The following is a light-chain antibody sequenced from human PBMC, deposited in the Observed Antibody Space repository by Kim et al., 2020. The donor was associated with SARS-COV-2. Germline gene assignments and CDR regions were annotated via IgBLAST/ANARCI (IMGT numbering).Light chain of an antibody. CDR3: QRYDTLSKT. CDR1: QSIATR. V-gene: IGKV1-5*03. CDR2: KAS. J-gene: IGKJ1*01. Sequence: ASVGTRVTLTCRASQSIATRLAWYQQKPGKVPQLLISKASRLESGVPSRFSGSGSGTEFTLTISSLQPDDFATYYCQRYDTLSKTFGQGTKVDIK.